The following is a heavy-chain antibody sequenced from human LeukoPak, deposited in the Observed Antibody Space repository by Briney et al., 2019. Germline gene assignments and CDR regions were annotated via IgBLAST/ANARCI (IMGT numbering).Heavy chain of an antibody. D-gene: IGHD3-9*01. CDR3: ARQPYYYDILTGYYTTHFDY. CDR2: IYPGDSDT. CDR1: GYSFTSYW. Sequence: GESLKISCKGSGYSFTSYWIGWERQMPGKGLEWMGIIYPGDSDTRYSPSFQGQVTISADKSISTAYLQWSSLKASDTAMYYCARQPYYYDILTGYYTTHFDYWGQGTLVTVSS. V-gene: IGHV5-51*01. J-gene: IGHJ4*02.